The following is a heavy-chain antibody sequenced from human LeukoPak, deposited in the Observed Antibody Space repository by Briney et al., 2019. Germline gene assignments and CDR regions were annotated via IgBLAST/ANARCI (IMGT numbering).Heavy chain of an antibody. Sequence: GGSLRLSCAASGFTFSNYGMHWVRQAPGKGLEWVAVIWYDGSNKYYADSVKGRFTISRDNSKNTLYLQMNSLRAEDTAVYYCAKDGGSYYGSGSHYYFDYWGQGTLVTVSS. CDR1: GFTFSNYG. J-gene: IGHJ4*02. D-gene: IGHD3-10*01. CDR2: IWYDGSNK. V-gene: IGHV3-30*02. CDR3: AKDGGSYYGSGSHYYFDY.